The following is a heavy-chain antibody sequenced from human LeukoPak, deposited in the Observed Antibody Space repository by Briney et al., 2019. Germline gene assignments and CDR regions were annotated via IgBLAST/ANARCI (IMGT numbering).Heavy chain of an antibody. V-gene: IGHV4-59*08. CDR2: IYYSGNTNST. J-gene: IGHJ4*02. Sequence: SETLSLTCTVSGGSISSYYWSWIRQPPGKGLEWVGYIYYSGNTNSTNYNPSLKSRVTISVDTSKNQVSLQVTSVTAADAAVYYARPFDFWGQGTLVTVSS. CDR1: GGSISSYY. D-gene: IGHD6-6*01. CDR3: RPFDF.